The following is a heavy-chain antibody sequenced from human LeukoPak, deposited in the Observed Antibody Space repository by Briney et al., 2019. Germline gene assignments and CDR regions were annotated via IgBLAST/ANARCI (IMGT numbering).Heavy chain of an antibody. CDR1: VVPFSSYW. CDR3: TRVGYIDEGIDY. V-gene: IGHV3-7*04. CDR2: IKQDGSKK. Sequence: GGSLRLSCVASVVPFSSYWMTWVREAPGKGLEWVAHIKQDGSKKSYVDSVKGRFTISRDNAKNSLYLQMNSLRAEDTAIYYCTRVGYIDEGIDYWGQGTLVTVSS. J-gene: IGHJ4*02. D-gene: IGHD5-24*01.